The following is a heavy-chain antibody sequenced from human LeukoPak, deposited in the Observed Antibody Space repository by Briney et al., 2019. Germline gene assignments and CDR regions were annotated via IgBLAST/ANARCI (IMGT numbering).Heavy chain of an antibody. CDR3: ARDRAYDREFDS. CDR2: IIPIFGTA. Sequence: SVKVSCKASGGTFSSYAISWVRQASGRGLEWMGRIIPIFGTANYAQKFQGRVTITTDESTSTAYMELSSLRSDDTAVYYCARDRAYDREFDSWGQGTLVTVSS. J-gene: IGHJ4*02. CDR1: GGTFSSYA. V-gene: IGHV1-69*05. D-gene: IGHD3-3*01.